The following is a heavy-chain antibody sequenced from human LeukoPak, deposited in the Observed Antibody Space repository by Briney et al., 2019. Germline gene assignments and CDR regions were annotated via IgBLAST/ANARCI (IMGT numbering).Heavy chain of an antibody. CDR3: ARGTIGGNPASAY. D-gene: IGHD4-23*01. Sequence: GASLRLSCAASGFTISTYEMNWVRQAPGKGLEWVSSIGTDGYSYSAVSVKGRFTISRDNAKSTLYLQMDSLTVEDTALYYCARGTIGGNPASAYWGQGTLVTVSS. CDR1: GFTISTYE. J-gene: IGHJ4*02. V-gene: IGHV3-21*06. CDR2: IGTDGYS.